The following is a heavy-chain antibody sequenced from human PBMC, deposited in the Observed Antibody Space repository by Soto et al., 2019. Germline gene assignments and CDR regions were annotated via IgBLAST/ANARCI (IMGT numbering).Heavy chain of an antibody. J-gene: IGHJ6*02. CDR1: GGSISSYY. CDR2: IYYSGST. Sequence: SETLSLTCTVSGGSISSYYWSWIRQPPGKGLEWIGYIYYSGSTNYNPSLKSRVTISVDTSKNQFSLKLSSVTAADTAVYYCAKGGFGELLNYYYYGMDVWGQGTTVTVSS. V-gene: IGHV4-59*01. CDR3: AKGGFGELLNYYYYGMDV. D-gene: IGHD3-10*01.